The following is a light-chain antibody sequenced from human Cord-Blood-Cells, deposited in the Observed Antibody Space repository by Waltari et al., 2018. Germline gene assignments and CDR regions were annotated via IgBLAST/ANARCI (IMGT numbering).Light chain of an antibody. CDR2: DFS. CDR3: SSYTSSSTLYV. Sequence: QSALTQPASVSGSPGQSITISCTGTSSDVGGYNYVSWYHQHPGKAPQLMIYDFSNRPSGVSNRFSGSKSGNTASLTISGLQAEDEADYYCSSYTSSSTLYVFGTGTKVTVL. CDR1: SSDVGGYNY. J-gene: IGLJ1*01. V-gene: IGLV2-14*01.